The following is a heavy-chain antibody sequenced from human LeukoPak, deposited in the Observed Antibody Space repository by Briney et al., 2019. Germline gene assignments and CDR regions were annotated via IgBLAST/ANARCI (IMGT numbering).Heavy chain of an antibody. Sequence: PSETLSLTCTVSGGSISGYYWSWIRQPPGKGLEWIGYIYYSGSTNYNPSLKSRVTISVDTSKNQFSLKLSSVTAADTAVYYCARGREWEPKVFDYWGQGTRVTVSS. V-gene: IGHV4-59*01. D-gene: IGHD1-26*01. CDR3: ARGREWEPKVFDY. CDR1: GGSISGYY. J-gene: IGHJ4*02. CDR2: IYYSGST.